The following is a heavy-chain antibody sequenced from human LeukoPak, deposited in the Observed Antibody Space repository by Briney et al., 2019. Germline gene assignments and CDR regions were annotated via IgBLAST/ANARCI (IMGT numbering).Heavy chain of an antibody. CDR3: ARELDPPSADAFDI. CDR1: GGTFRKYT. J-gene: IGHJ3*02. V-gene: IGHV1-69*06. D-gene: IGHD6-6*01. Sequence: AASVKVSCKASGGTFRKYTISWVRQAPGQGLEWMGGIIPIFGTAKYAQKFQDRVTITADKSASTAYMELSSLRSEGTAVYYCARELDPPSADAFDIWGQGTMVTVSS. CDR2: IIPIFGTA.